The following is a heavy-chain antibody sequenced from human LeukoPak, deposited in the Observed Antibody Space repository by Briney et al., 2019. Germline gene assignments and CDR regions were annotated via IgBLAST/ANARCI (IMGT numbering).Heavy chain of an antibody. J-gene: IGHJ3*02. D-gene: IGHD2-15*01. CDR1: GYTFTSYD. Sequence: ASVKVSCKASGYTFTSYDFNWVRQATGQRPEWMGWMSPNSGDTGYAQKFQDRVTMTRNTSISTAYMELSSLRSEDTAVYYCASRLGYCSGGSCYHPAFDIWGQGTMVTVSS. CDR3: ASRLGYCSGGSCYHPAFDI. CDR2: MSPNSGDT. V-gene: IGHV1-8*01.